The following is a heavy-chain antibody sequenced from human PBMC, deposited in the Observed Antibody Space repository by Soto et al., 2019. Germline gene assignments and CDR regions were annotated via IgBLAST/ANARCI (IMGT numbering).Heavy chain of an antibody. D-gene: IGHD6-19*01. CDR1: GFSLSTSGVG. Sequence: SGPTLGEPTQTLTLTCTFSGFSLSTSGVGVGWIRQPPGKALEWLALIYWNDDKRYSPSLKSRLTITKDTSKNQVVLTMTNMDPVDTATYYCAHSSEEWLVPYYYYYGMDVWGQGTTVTVSS. J-gene: IGHJ6*02. CDR3: AHSSEEWLVPYYYYYGMDV. V-gene: IGHV2-5*01. CDR2: IYWNDDK.